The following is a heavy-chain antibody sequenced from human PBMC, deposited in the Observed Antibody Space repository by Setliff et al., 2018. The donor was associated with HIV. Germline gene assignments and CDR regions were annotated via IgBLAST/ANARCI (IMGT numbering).Heavy chain of an antibody. Sequence: GESLKISCKALDYTFTTYWIAWVRQMPGEGLEWMGIIYPDDSDIRYNPSFQNQITISADKSIATAYLQLNNLKASDTATYYCARHRIVKAYYHYMDVWGKGTTVTVSS. V-gene: IGHV5-51*01. CDR1: DYTFTTYW. CDR2: IYPDDSDI. CDR3: ARHRIVKAYYHYMDV. D-gene: IGHD3-16*02. J-gene: IGHJ6*03.